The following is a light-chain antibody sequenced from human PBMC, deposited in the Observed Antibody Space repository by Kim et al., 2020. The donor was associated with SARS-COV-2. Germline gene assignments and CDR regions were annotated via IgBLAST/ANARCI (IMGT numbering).Light chain of an antibody. Sequence: PGERATLSSRASQSVSNNYLACYQQKPGQAPRLLIYGASSRATGIPDRFSGSGSGTDFTLTISRLEPEDFAVYYCQQYVTSPLLTFGAGTKVDIK. J-gene: IGKJ4*01. CDR2: GAS. CDR1: QSVSNNY. V-gene: IGKV3-20*01. CDR3: QQYVTSPLLT.